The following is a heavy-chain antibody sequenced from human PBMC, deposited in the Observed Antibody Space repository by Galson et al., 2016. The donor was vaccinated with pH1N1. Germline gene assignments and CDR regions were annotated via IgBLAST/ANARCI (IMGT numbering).Heavy chain of an antibody. J-gene: IGHJ6*03. V-gene: IGHV4-34*01. CDR2: INHSGST. Sequence: SETLSLTCAVSGYSFSGYYWSWLRQPPGKGLEWIGEINHSGSTNYNPSLKSRVTISVDTSENQFSLELYSVTAADTAVYYCARGRGGYNLRERQYYYSYMDVWGKGTTVTVSS. CDR1: GYSFSGYY. D-gene: IGHD5-24*01. CDR3: ARGRGGYNLRERQYYYSYMDV.